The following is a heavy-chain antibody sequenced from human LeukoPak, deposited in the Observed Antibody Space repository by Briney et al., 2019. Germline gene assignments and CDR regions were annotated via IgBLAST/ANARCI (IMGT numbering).Heavy chain of an antibody. CDR2: IIPIFGTA. V-gene: IGHV1-69*05. Sequence: ASVKVSCKASGGTFSSYAISWVRQAPGQGLEWMGGIIPIFGTANYAQKFQGRVTITTDESTSTAYMELSSLRSEGTAVYYCARGAYGDPYYYYMDVWGKGTTVTVSS. D-gene: IGHD4-17*01. CDR3: ARGAYGDPYYYYMDV. J-gene: IGHJ6*03. CDR1: GGTFSSYA.